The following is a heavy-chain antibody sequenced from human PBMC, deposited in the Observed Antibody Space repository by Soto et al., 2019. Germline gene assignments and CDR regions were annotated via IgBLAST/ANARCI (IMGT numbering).Heavy chain of an antibody. CDR2: IYHSGST. J-gene: IGHJ4*02. CDR3: AGLRGTYYYDISGYKRSIGY. D-gene: IGHD3-22*01. Sequence: TLSLTCAVSGGSISSGGYSWSWIRQPPGKGLEWIGYIYHSGSTYYNPSLKSRVTISVDRSKNQFSLKLSSVTAADTAVYYWAGLRGTYYYDISGYKRSIGYWGQGTLVTVSS. CDR1: GGSISSGGYS. V-gene: IGHV4-30-2*01.